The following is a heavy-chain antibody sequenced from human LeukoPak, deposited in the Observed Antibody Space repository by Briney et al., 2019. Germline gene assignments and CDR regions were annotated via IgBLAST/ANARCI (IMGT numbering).Heavy chain of an antibody. CDR3: TSSAMPLAFDY. D-gene: IGHD2-2*01. Sequence: GGSLRPSCTASGFTFGDYAMSWFRQAPGKGLEWVGFIRSQTYGGTTEYAASAKGRFTIPRDDSKSIAYLQMNSLKTEDTAVYYCTSSAMPLAFDYWGQGTLVTVSS. J-gene: IGHJ4*02. CDR2: IRSQTYGGTT. CDR1: GFTFGDYA. V-gene: IGHV3-49*03.